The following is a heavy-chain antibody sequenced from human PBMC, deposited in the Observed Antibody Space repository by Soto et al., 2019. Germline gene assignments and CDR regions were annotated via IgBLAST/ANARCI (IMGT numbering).Heavy chain of an antibody. CDR2: IIPIFGTA. V-gene: IGHV1-69*06. CDR3: AGERGGHYYYYYYGMDV. Sequence: SVKVSCKASGCTFSSYAISWVRQAPGQGLEWMGGIIPIFGTANYAQKFQGRVTITADKSTSTAYMELSSLRSEDTAVYYCAGERGGHYYYYYYGMDVWGQGTTVTVSS. J-gene: IGHJ6*02. D-gene: IGHD3-16*01. CDR1: GCTFSSYA.